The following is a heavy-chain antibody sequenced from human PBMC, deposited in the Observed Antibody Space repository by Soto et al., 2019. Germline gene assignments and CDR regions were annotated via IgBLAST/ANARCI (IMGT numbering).Heavy chain of an antibody. CDR3: ARGYSSLIVTDY. CDR2: IIPIFGTA. CDR1: GGTFSSYA. J-gene: IGHJ4*02. Sequence: SVKVSCKASGGTFSSYAISWVRQAPGQGLEWMGGIIPIFGTANYAQKFQGRVTITADESTSTAYMELSSLRSEDTAVYYCARGYSSLIVTDYWGQGPLVTVSS. V-gene: IGHV1-69*13. D-gene: IGHD6-13*01.